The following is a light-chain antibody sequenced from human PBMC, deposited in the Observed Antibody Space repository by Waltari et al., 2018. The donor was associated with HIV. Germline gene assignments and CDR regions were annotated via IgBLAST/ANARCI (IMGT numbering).Light chain of an antibody. CDR1: SSDVGAFKY. J-gene: IGLJ1*01. CDR3: SSYAGSSMSYA. CDR2: DVS. Sequence: QSALTQPPSASGSPGQSVTISCTGASSDVGAFKYVSWYQQHPGKATKLLIYDVSTRPSGVPDRFSGSKSGNTASLTVSGLQAEDEAHYYCSSYAGSSMSYAFGTGTKVTVL. V-gene: IGLV2-8*01.